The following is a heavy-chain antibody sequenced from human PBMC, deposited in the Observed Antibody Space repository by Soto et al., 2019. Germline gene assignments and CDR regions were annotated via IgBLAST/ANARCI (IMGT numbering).Heavy chain of an antibody. CDR1: GYTFTGYY. J-gene: IGHJ3*02. Sequence: QVQLVQSGAEVKKPGASVKVSCKASGYTFTGYYMHWVRQAPGQGLEWMGWINPNSGGTNYAQKFQGWVTMTRDTSLSTAYMELSRLRSDDTAVYYCARGRTTVTDYSGDAFDIWGQGTMVTVSS. V-gene: IGHV1-2*04. D-gene: IGHD4-17*01. CDR2: INPNSGGT. CDR3: ARGRTTVTDYSGDAFDI.